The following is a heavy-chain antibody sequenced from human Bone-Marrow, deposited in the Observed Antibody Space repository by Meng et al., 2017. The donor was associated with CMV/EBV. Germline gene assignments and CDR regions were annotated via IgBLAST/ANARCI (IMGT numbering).Heavy chain of an antibody. CDR1: GFTFSSYS. V-gene: IGHV3-21*01. CDR2: ISSSGAYI. J-gene: IGHJ6*02. CDR3: ARDVSPRSSAYFAIYYFYASDV. Sequence: GESLKISCAASGFTFSSYSMNWVRQAPGKGLEWVSSISSSGAYIYYADSVKGRFTISRDNAQTSLYMQMNSLRAEDTAIYYCARDVSPRSSAYFAIYYFYASDVWSQGTTVTVSS. D-gene: IGHD2-21*01.